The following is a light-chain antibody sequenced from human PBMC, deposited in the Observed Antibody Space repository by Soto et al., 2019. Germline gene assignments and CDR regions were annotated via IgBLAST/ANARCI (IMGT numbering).Light chain of an antibody. CDR1: SSDVGGYNY. J-gene: IGLJ1*01. CDR3: SSYAGTPFV. Sequence: SVLTRAPSASGSPGQAVPISSNRTSSDVGGYNYVSWYQQHPGKAPKLMIYEVNKRPSGVPDRFSGSKSGNTASLTVSGLQAEDEADYYCSSYAGTPFVFGTGTKVTVL. CDR2: EVN. V-gene: IGLV2-8*01.